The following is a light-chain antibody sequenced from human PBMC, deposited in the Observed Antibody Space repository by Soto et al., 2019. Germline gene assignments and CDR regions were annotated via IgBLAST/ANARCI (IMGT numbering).Light chain of an antibody. Sequence: DIVMPQTPLSLPVTPGAPASISCRSGQSPFDSDDGTTGLGWYLQKQGQSPQLLTYTLSYRASGVPDRFSGSGLGTAFTLKISWVEAEDVGVYYCMQRKEYPVTFGGGTKVEIK. CDR2: TLS. J-gene: IGKJ4*01. V-gene: IGKV2-40*01. CDR3: MQRKEYPVT. CDR1: QSPFDSDDGTTG.